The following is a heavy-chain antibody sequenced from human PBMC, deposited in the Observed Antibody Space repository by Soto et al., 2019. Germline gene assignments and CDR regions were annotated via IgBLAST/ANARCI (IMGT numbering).Heavy chain of an antibody. Sequence: NPSETLSLTCAFSVGSISSSNWWSWVRQPPGKGLEWIGEIYHSGSTNYNPSLKSRVTISVDKSKNQFSLKLSSVTAADTAVYYCARRAERFGERNYTIEYLGQGTLVIVSS. CDR1: VGSISSSNW. V-gene: IGHV4-4*02. CDR3: ARRAERFGERNYTIEY. D-gene: IGHD3-16*01. J-gene: IGHJ4*02. CDR2: IYHSGST.